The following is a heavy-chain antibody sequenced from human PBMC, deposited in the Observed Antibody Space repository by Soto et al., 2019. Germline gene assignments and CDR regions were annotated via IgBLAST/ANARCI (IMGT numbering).Heavy chain of an antibody. J-gene: IGHJ5*02. CDR1: SGSISSNY. Sequence: SETLYLTCTASSGSISSNYWSWIRQPPGKGLEWIGYISSSGSTSYNASLQRRVSISVDTSRSQISLRLTSVTAADTAVYYCATVRRARHRTFYFDPWGRGTLVTVSS. CDR2: ISSSGST. V-gene: IGHV4-59*01. D-gene: IGHD2-8*01. CDR3: ATVRRARHRTFYFDP.